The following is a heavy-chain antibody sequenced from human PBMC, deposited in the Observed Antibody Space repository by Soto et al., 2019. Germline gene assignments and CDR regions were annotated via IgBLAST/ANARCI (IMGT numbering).Heavy chain of an antibody. CDR1: GYTFTGYY. Sequence: ASVKVSCKASGYTFTGYYMHWVRQAPGQGLEWMGWINPNSGGTNYAQKFQGWVTMTRDTSISTAYMELSRLRSDDTAVYYCARGLTTGVGWGYFDYWGQGTLVTVSS. V-gene: IGHV1-2*04. J-gene: IGHJ4*02. D-gene: IGHD3-10*01. CDR3: ARGLTTGVGWGYFDY. CDR2: INPNSGGT.